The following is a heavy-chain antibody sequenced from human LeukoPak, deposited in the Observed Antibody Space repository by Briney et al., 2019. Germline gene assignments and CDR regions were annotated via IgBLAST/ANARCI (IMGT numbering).Heavy chain of an antibody. CDR1: GFTFSSDW. CDR3: VRDPDPILGVNFDY. Sequence: GGSLRLSCAASGFTFSSDWMNWVRQAPGKGLEWVANLNQDGSTKYYVDSVKGRFTISRDNAKNSLYLQMNSLRAEDTAVYYCVRDPDPILGVNFDYRGQGTLVTVTS. J-gene: IGHJ4*02. V-gene: IGHV3-7*01. D-gene: IGHD1-26*01. CDR2: LNQDGSTK.